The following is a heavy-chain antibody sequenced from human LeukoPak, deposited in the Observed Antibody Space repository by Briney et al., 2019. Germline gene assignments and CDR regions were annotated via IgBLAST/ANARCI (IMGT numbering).Heavy chain of an antibody. J-gene: IGHJ4*02. CDR1: GFTFSSYA. V-gene: IGHV3-21*04. CDR3: ARAATYNWNDVNY. Sequence: GGSLRLSCAASGFTFSSYAMSWVRQAPGKGLEWVSAISSSGSIIYYADSVKGQFTISRDNVKNSVYLQMNSLRAEDTAVYYCARAATYNWNDVNYWGQGTLVTVSS. D-gene: IGHD1-20*01. CDR2: ISSSGSII.